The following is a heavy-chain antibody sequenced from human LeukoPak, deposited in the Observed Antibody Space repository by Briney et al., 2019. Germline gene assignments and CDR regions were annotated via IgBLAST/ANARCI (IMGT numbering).Heavy chain of an antibody. J-gene: IGHJ1*01. V-gene: IGHV3-23*01. D-gene: IGHD5-24*01. CDR3: ARDLDDYNDFPPIFQY. Sequence: GGSLRLSCVVSGFTFSDYAMSWVRQAPGKGLEWVSAISGGGTPTFYADSVKGRFVTSRDNSKNTLYLQMNSLRVEDTAVYYCARDLDDYNDFPPIFQYWGQGTQVIVSS. CDR1: GFTFSDYA. CDR2: ISGGGTPT.